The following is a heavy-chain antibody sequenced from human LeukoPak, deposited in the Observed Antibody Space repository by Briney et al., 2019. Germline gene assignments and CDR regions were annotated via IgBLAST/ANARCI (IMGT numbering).Heavy chain of an antibody. CDR2: FYYSGST. Sequence: SETLSLTCTVSGGSLTSSNYYWGWIRQPPGKGLEWVGSFYYSGSTNYNPSLKRRVTISVDTSKNQFSLTLSSVTAANTAVYYCVYYYGSGSVEYWGQGTLVTVSS. J-gene: IGHJ4*02. CDR3: VYYYGSGSVEY. V-gene: IGHV4-39*01. CDR1: GGSLTSSNYY. D-gene: IGHD3-10*01.